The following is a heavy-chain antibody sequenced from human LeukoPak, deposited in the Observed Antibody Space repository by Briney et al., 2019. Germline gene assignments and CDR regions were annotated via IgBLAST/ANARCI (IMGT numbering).Heavy chain of an antibody. D-gene: IGHD3-10*01. J-gene: IGHJ5*02. Sequence: PGGSLRLSCAASGFTFSSYGMHWVRQAPGKGLEWVAFIRYDGSNKYYADSVKGRFTISRDNSKNTLYLQMNSLRAEDTAVYYCARRYYGSGIGGYNWFDPWGQGTLVTVSS. V-gene: IGHV3-30*02. CDR2: IRYDGSNK. CDR3: ARRYYGSGIGGYNWFDP. CDR1: GFTFSSYG.